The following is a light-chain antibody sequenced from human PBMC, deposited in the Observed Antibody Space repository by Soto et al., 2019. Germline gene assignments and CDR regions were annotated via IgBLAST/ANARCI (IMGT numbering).Light chain of an antibody. CDR1: QSISNF. CDR3: QQSYSTPYT. V-gene: IGKV1-39*01. CDR2: AAS. J-gene: IGKJ2*01. Sequence: DIQMTQSPSSLSASVGDRVTITCRASQSISNFLNWYQQKPGKAPKLLIYAASSLQSGVPSGFSGSGSGTDLTLTISSLQPEDFATYYCQQSYSTPYTFGQGTKLEIK.